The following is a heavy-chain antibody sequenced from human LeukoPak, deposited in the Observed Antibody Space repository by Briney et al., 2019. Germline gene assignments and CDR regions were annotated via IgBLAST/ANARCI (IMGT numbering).Heavy chain of an antibody. CDR3: ARGVSMIVVVIHDWYFDL. CDR2: IYYSGST. Sequence: SETLSLTCTVSGGSISSGDYYWSWIRQPPGKGLEWIGYIYYSGSTYYNPSLKSRVTISIDTSKNQYSLKLSSVTATDTAVYYCARGVSMIVVVIHDWYFDLWGRGTLVTVSS. V-gene: IGHV4-30-4*01. D-gene: IGHD3-22*01. CDR1: GGSISSGDYY. J-gene: IGHJ2*01.